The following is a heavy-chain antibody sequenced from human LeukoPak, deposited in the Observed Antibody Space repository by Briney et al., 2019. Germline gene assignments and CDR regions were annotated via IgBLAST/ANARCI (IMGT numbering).Heavy chain of an antibody. Sequence: GGSLRLSCAASGFTFSSYAMSWVRQAPGKGLEWVAAIWYDGSNKYYADSVKGRFTITRDNSKNTLYLQVDSLRAEDTAVYYCAREADCSGGNCYRGAFDIWGQGTMVTVSS. V-gene: IGHV3-33*08. CDR3: AREADCSGGNCYRGAFDI. CDR1: GFTFSSYA. CDR2: IWYDGSNK. J-gene: IGHJ3*02. D-gene: IGHD2-15*01.